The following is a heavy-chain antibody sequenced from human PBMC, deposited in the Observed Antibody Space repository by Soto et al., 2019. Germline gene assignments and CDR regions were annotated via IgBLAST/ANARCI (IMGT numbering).Heavy chain of an antibody. Sequence: QVQLVQSGAEVKKPGSSVKVSCKASGGTFSSYAISWVRQAPGQGLEWMGGIMPIFGTANYAQKFQGRVTNSADKSTSTAYMEMSSLRSEDTAEYYCARVYYSRPRELDYCGQGTLVTVSS. CDR3: ARVYYSRPRELDY. J-gene: IGHJ4*02. V-gene: IGHV1-69*06. CDR1: GGTFSSYA. D-gene: IGHD4-4*01. CDR2: IMPIFGTA.